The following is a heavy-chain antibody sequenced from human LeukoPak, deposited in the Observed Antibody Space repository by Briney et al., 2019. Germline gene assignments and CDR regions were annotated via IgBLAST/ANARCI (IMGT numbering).Heavy chain of an antibody. J-gene: IGHJ4*02. CDR2: ISGSGGST. CDR1: GVTFSSYA. V-gene: IGHV3-23*01. D-gene: IGHD3-9*01. CDR3: ARGAAHYDILTGYLVDY. Sequence: PGGSLRLSCAASGVTFSSYAMSWVRQAPGKGLEWVSAISGSGGSTYYADSVKGRFTISRDNSKNTLYLQMNSLRAEDTAVYYCARGAAHYDILTGYLVDYWGQGTLVTVSS.